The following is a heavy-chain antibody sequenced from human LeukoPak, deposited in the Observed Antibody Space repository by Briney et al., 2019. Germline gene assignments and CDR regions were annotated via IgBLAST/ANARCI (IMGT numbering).Heavy chain of an antibody. J-gene: IGHJ4*02. V-gene: IGHV4-59*06. Sequence: SETLSLTCTVSGGSISSYYWSWIRQPAGKGLEWIGYIYYSGSTYYNPSPKSRVTISVDTSKNQFSLKLSSVTAADTAVYYCARTYSSRAVDYWGQGTLVTVSS. CDR2: IYYSGST. D-gene: IGHD6-13*01. CDR3: ARTYSSRAVDY. CDR1: GGSISSYY.